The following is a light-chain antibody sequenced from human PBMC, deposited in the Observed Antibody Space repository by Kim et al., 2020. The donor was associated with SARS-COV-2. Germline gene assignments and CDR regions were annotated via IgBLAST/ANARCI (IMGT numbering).Light chain of an antibody. J-gene: IGLJ2*01. CDR3: AAWDDSLNGVV. Sequence: GQRVTISCSGSSSNIGSNTVNWYKQRPGTAPKLLIYSNNQRHSGVPDRFSGSKSGTSASLAISGLQSEDEADYYCAAWDDSLNGVVFGGGTQLTVL. CDR1: SSNIGSNT. CDR2: SNN. V-gene: IGLV1-44*01.